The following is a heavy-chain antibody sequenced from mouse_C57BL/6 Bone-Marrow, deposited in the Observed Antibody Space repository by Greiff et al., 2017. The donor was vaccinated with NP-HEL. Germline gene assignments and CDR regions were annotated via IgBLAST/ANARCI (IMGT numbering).Heavy chain of an antibody. CDR2: IYPGSGST. CDR3: ARAYDGSSIYYAMDY. Sequence: QVQLQQPGAELVKPGASVKMSCKASGYTFTSYWITWVKQRPGQGLEWIGDIYPGSGSTNYNEKFKSKATLTVDTSSSTAYMQLSSLTSEDSAVYYCARAYDGSSIYYAMDYWGQGTSVTVSS. J-gene: IGHJ4*01. V-gene: IGHV1-55*01. CDR1: GYTFTSYW. D-gene: IGHD1-1*01.